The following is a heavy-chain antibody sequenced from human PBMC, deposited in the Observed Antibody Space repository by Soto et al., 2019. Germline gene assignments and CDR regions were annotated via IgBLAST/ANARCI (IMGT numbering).Heavy chain of an antibody. CDR1: VGSFAGYY. CDR2: IHPSGST. CDR3: ARGVDSWSGYLF. Sequence: SETLSLTCDINVGSFAGYYWSWIRQSPWKVLEWIGEIHPSGSTKYNQSLKSRVSLSVHTSTKQFSLKMTSMTAADRGVYYCARGVDSWSGYLFWGQGTPVTVS. D-gene: IGHD3-3*01. V-gene: IGHV4-34*01. J-gene: IGHJ4*02.